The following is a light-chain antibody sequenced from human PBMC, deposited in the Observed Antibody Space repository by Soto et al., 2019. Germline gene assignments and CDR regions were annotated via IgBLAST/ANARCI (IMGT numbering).Light chain of an antibody. CDR3: QHYNSYSEA. Sequence: DIQMTQSPSTLSASVGDRVTITCRASQSVSSWLAWYQKKPGKAPKLLIYDASTLESGVPSRFSGSGFGTEFTLTISSLQPDDFATYYCQHYNSYSEAFGQGTKVDIK. CDR2: DAS. V-gene: IGKV1-5*01. J-gene: IGKJ1*01. CDR1: QSVSSW.